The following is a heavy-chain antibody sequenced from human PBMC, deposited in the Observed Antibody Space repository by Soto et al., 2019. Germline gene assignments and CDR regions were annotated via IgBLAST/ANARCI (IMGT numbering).Heavy chain of an antibody. CDR1: GGSISSSSYY. Sequence: SETLSLTCTVSGGSISSSSYYWGWIRQPPGKGLEWIGSIYYSGSTYYNPSLKSRVTISVDTSKNQFSLKLSSVTAADTAVYYCARHFAMIVGGAFDIWGQGTMVT. CDR2: IYYSGST. J-gene: IGHJ3*02. D-gene: IGHD3-22*01. CDR3: ARHFAMIVGGAFDI. V-gene: IGHV4-39*01.